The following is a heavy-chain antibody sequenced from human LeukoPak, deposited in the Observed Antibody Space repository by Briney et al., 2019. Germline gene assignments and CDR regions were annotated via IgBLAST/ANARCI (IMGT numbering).Heavy chain of an antibody. J-gene: IGHJ4*02. V-gene: IGHV4-59*01. CDR2: IYYSGST. Sequence: SETLSLTCTVAGGSISSYYWSWIRQPPGKGLEWIGYIYYSGSTTYNPSLKSRVTISVDTSKNQFSLKLSSVTAADTAVYYCARTYSSSWQIHFDYWGQGTLVTVSS. D-gene: IGHD6-13*01. CDR3: ARTYSSSWQIHFDY. CDR1: GGSISSYY.